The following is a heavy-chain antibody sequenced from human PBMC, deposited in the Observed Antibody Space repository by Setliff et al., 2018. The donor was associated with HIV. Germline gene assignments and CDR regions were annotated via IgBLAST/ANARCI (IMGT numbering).Heavy chain of an antibody. CDR1: GGSISSSSYY. Sequence: SETLSLTCTVSGGSISSSSYYWGWIRQPPGKGLEWIGSIYYSGSTYYNPSLKSRVTISVDTSKNQFSLTLSSVTAADTAVYYCARHGGLWFGSGYNWFDPWGQGSLVTVSS. J-gene: IGHJ5*02. D-gene: IGHD3-10*01. CDR3: ARHGGLWFGSGYNWFDP. V-gene: IGHV4-39*01. CDR2: IYYSGST.